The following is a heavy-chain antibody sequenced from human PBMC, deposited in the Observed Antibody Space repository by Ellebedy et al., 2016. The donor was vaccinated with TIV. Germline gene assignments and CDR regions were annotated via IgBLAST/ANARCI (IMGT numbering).Heavy chain of an antibody. V-gene: IGHV3-15*07. CDR1: GFTFSNAW. CDR2: IKSKTDGGTT. Sequence: GESLKISXAASGFTFSNAWMNWVRQAPGKGLEWVGRIKSKTDGGTTDYAAPVKGRFTISRDDSKNMLYLQMNSLKTEDTAVYYCTTGLYLYDSSGYPIDAFDIWGQGTMVTVSS. J-gene: IGHJ3*02. CDR3: TTGLYLYDSSGYPIDAFDI. D-gene: IGHD3-22*01.